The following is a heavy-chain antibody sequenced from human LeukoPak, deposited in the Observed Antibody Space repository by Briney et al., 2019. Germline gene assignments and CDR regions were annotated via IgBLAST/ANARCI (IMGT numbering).Heavy chain of an antibody. CDR3: AGQLRTGTRNWFDP. V-gene: IGHV4-38-2*01. Sequence: QPSETLSLTCAVSGYSISSGYYWGWIRQPPGKGLEWIGSIYHSGSTYYNPSLKSRVTISVDTSKNQFSLKLSSVTAADTAVYYCAGQLRTGTRNWFDPWGQGTLVTVSS. D-gene: IGHD1-1*01. J-gene: IGHJ5*02. CDR2: IYHSGST. CDR1: GYSISSGYY.